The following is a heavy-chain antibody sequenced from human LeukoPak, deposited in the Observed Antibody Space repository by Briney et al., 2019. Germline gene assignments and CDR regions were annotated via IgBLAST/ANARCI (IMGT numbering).Heavy chain of an antibody. CDR3: ARDQVGNFEYSNPDVDC. CDR1: GFTFRNYW. Sequence: PGGSLRLSCAASGFTFRNYWMHWVRQAPGKGLVWVSRINTDGSITNYADSVKGRFTISRDNARNTLFLQMNSLRAEDTAVYYCARDQVGNFEYSNPDVDCWGQGTLVTVSS. CDR2: INTDGSIT. J-gene: IGHJ4*02. V-gene: IGHV3-74*01. D-gene: IGHD6-13*01.